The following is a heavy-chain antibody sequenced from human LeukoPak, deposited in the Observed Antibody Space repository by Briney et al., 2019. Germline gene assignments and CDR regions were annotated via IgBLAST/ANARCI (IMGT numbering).Heavy chain of an antibody. Sequence: EASVKVSCKASGYTFTSYDINWVRQATGQGLEWMGWMNPNSGNTGYAQKFQGRVTMTRNTSISTAYMELSSLRSEDTAVYYCARVAVPSIAAAGNWGQGTLVTVSS. J-gene: IGHJ4*02. CDR3: ARVAVPSIAAAGN. D-gene: IGHD6-13*01. CDR1: GYTFTSYD. CDR2: MNPNSGNT. V-gene: IGHV1-8*01.